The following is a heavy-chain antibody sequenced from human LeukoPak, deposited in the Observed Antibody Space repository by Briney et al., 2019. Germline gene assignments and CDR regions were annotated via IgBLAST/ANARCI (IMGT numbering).Heavy chain of an antibody. Sequence: PGGSLRLSCAASGFTFSDNFMSWIRQAPGKGLEWLAYISGSGSTIYYADSVKGRFTISRDNAENSLYLQMNSLRAEDTAVYYCPRGKQIAVDLDGAFDIWGQGTMVTVS. J-gene: IGHJ3*02. CDR3: PRGKQIAVDLDGAFDI. V-gene: IGHV3-11*04. CDR1: GFTFSDNF. D-gene: IGHD2-21*01. CDR2: ISGSGSTI.